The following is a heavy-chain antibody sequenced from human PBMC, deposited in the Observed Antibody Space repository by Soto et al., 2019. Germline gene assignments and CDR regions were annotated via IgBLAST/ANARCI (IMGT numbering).Heavy chain of an antibody. Sequence: SVKVSCKASGGTFSSYAISWVRQAPGQGLEWMGGIIPIFGTANYAQKFQGRVTITADESTSTAYMELSSLRSEDTAGYYCAREDGSGSLKSPKAKKYYYYYGMDVWGQGTTVTVSS. CDR3: AREDGSGSLKSPKAKKYYYYYGMDV. CDR2: IIPIFGTA. V-gene: IGHV1-69*13. J-gene: IGHJ6*02. CDR1: GGTFSSYA. D-gene: IGHD3-10*01.